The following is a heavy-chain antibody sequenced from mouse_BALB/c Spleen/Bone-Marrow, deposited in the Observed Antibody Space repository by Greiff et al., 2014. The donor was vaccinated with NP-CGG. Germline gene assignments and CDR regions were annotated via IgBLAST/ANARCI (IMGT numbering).Heavy chain of an antibody. Sequence: VQLQQPGAELVRPGTSVKVSCKASGYAFTNYLIEWIKQRPGQGLEWIGVINPGSGGTNYNEKFKGKATLTADKSSFTAYMQLSSLTSDDSAVYFCAREQVPFFDVWGAGTTVTVSS. J-gene: IGHJ1*01. CDR2: INPGSGGT. CDR3: AREQVPFFDV. V-gene: IGHV1-54*01. D-gene: IGHD2-14*01. CDR1: GYAFTNYL.